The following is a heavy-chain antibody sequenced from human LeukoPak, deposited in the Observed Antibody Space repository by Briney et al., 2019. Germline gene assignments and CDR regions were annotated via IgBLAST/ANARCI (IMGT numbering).Heavy chain of an antibody. J-gene: IGHJ4*02. CDR2: ISYDGSNK. Sequence: GGSLRLSCAASGFTFSSYGMHWVRQAPGKGLEWVAVISYDGSNKYYADSVKGRFTTSRDNSKNTLYLQMNSLRAEDTAVYYCAKDLYGDYGGGDFDYWGQGTLVTVSS. CDR1: GFTFSSYG. D-gene: IGHD4-17*01. V-gene: IGHV3-30*18. CDR3: AKDLYGDYGGGDFDY.